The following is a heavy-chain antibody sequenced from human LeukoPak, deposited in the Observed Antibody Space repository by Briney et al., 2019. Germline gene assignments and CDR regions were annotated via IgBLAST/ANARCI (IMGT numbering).Heavy chain of an antibody. CDR2: MSGSEDYI. J-gene: IGHJ2*01. CDR1: GFTFSTYT. D-gene: IGHD4-17*01. V-gene: IGHV3-23*01. CDR3: AKEVLDYEIPYWYFDL. Sequence: PGGSLRLSCAASGFTFSTYTMSWVRQAPGKGLEWVSAMSGSEDYIYYADSVKGRFTISRDNSKNTLYLQMDSLRVEDTAVYYCAKEVLDYEIPYWYFDLWGRGTLVTVPS.